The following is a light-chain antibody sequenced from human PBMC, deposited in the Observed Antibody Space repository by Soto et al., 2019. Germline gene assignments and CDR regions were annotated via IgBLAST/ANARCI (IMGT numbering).Light chain of an antibody. J-gene: IGLJ2*01. CDR2: DVS. CDR1: SSDVGGYNY. CDR3: SSYTSSSTRVV. V-gene: IGLV2-14*01. Sequence: QSVLTQPASVSGSPGQSITISCTGTSSDVGGYNYVSWYQQHPGKAPKLIIYDVSNRPSGVSNRFSGSKSGNTASLTISGLQAEEEADYYCSSYTSSSTRVVFGGGTKLTVL.